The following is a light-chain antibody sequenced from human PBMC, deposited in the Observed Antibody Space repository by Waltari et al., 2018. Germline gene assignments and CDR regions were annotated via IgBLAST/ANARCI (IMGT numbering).Light chain of an antibody. CDR2: AAS. V-gene: IGKV1-8*01. Sequence: AIRMTQSPSSFSASTGDRVTITCRASQGISSYLAWYQQKPGKAPKLLIYAASTLQGGVPSRFSGSGSGTDFTLTISCLQSEDFATYYCQQYYSYPLFTFGPGTKVDIK. CDR1: QGISSY. J-gene: IGKJ3*01. CDR3: QQYYSYPLFT.